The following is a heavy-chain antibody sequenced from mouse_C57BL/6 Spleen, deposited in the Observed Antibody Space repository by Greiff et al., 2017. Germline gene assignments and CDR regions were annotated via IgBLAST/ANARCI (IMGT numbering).Heavy chain of an antibody. CDR2: INPGSGGT. CDR1: GYAFTNYL. D-gene: IGHD2-1*01. Sequence: QVQLQQSGAELVRPGTSVKVSCKASGYAFTNYLIEWVKQRPGQGLEWIGVINPGSGGTNYNEKFKGKATLTADKSSSTAYMQLSSLTSEDSAVYFCARQDGNSVHDFDYWGQGTTLTVSS. J-gene: IGHJ2*01. V-gene: IGHV1-54*01. CDR3: ARQDGNSVHDFDY.